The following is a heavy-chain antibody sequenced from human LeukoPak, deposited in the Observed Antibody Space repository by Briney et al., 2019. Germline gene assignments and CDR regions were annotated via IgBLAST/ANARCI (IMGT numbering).Heavy chain of an antibody. CDR2: ITSSGDGT. V-gene: IGHV3-23*01. CDR1: GFTFSIYA. D-gene: IGHD3-22*01. Sequence: PGGSLRLSCAASGFTFSIYAMSRVRQAPGKGLQWVSSITSSGDGTYYADSVKGRFTISRDNSENMLYLQMNSLRVEDTAVYFCAKDRPNYYGSNGHYYRRGGDYWGQGTLVTVSS. CDR3: AKDRPNYYGSNGHYYRRGGDY. J-gene: IGHJ4*02.